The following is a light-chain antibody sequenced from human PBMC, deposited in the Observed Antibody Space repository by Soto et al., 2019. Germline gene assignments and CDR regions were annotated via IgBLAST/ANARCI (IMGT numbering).Light chain of an antibody. V-gene: IGKV3-20*01. CDR2: GAS. J-gene: IGKJ4*01. CDR1: QSVTSSY. CDR3: QQYETSLT. Sequence: EIVLTQSPGTLSLSPGGRATLSCRASQSVTSSYLAWYQQKPGQAPRLLIYGASSRATGIPDRFSGSGSGTDFTLTISRLEPEDFAVYYCQQYETSLTFGGGTKVDIK.